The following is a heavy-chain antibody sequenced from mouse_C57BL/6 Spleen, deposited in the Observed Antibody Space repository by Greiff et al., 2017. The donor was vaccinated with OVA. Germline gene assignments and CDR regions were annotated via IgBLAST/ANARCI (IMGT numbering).Heavy chain of an antibody. V-gene: IGHV1-64*01. Sequence: QVQLQQPGAELVKPGASVKLSCKASGYTFTSYWMHWVKQRPGQGLEWIGMIHPNSGSTNYNEKFKSKATLTVDKSSSTAYMQLSSLTSEDSAVYYGASYYYGSSYSWFAYWGQGTLVTVSA. CDR3: ASYYYGSSYSWFAY. D-gene: IGHD1-1*01. CDR1: GYTFTSYW. J-gene: IGHJ3*01. CDR2: IHPNSGST.